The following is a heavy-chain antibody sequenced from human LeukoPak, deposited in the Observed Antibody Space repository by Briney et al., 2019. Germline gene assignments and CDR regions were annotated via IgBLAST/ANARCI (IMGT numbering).Heavy chain of an antibody. J-gene: IGHJ1*01. CDR2: IYYSGST. CDR1: GGSISSSSYY. CDR3: ARVFYSSLGELQH. D-gene: IGHD6-13*01. V-gene: IGHV4-39*01. Sequence: PSETLSLTCTVSGGSISSSSYYWGWIRQPPGKGLEWIGSIYYSGSTYYNPSLKSRVTISVDTSKNQLSLKLSSVTAADTAVYYCARVFYSSLGELQHWGQGTLVTASS.